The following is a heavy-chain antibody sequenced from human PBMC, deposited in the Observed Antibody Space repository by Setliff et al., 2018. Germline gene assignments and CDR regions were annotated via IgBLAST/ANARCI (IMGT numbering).Heavy chain of an antibody. V-gene: IGHV3-64*04. J-gene: IGHJ3*01. CDR1: GFTFSAYA. CDR3: ARAHRYFSDTSGYFYDQGRSAFDV. D-gene: IGHD3-22*01. CDR2: ISNDGRRT. Sequence: GGSLRLSCAASGFTFSAYALHWVRQAPVRGLEYVSAISNDGRRTYYTDPVKGRFTISRDNAKNSLYLQMNSLGAEDTALYYCARAHRYFSDTSGYFYDQGRSAFDVWGQGTMVTVSS.